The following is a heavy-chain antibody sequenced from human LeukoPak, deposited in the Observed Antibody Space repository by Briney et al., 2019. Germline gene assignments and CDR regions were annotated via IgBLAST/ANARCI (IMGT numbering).Heavy chain of an antibody. D-gene: IGHD3-22*01. CDR1: GFTFSSYA. J-gene: IGHJ4*02. CDR2: ISGSGGST. CDR3: AKDRNRGGYDY. Sequence: GGSLRLSCSASGFTFSSYAMSWVRQAPGKGLEWVSAISGSGGSTYYADSVKVRFTISRDNSKNTLYLQMNSLRAEDTAVYYCAKDRNRGGYDYWGQGTLVTVSS. V-gene: IGHV3-23*01.